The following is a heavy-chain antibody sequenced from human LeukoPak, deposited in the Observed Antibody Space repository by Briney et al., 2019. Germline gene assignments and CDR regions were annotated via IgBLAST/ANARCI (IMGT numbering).Heavy chain of an antibody. V-gene: IGHV3-53*01. Sequence: PGGSLRLSCTASGFSVETNYMTWVRQAPGKGLEWVSTIYSGGTTYYSDSVKGRFTISRDNSQNTLSLQLNSLTDEDTAIYYCVRDLNRYGLDSWGQGTRVTVSS. CDR2: IYSGGTT. D-gene: IGHD1-14*01. CDR1: GFSVETNY. J-gene: IGHJ4*02. CDR3: VRDLNRYGLDS.